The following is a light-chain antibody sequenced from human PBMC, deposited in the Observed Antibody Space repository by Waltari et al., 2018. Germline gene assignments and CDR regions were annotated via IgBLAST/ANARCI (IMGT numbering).Light chain of an antibody. V-gene: IGLV2-23*02. Sequence: SALTQPASVSASPGQSITISCTGSSSDVGSYDLVAWYQQHPGKAPHLVIYAVDKRPSGVSCRFSGSKSGNAASLPISGLQAEDEAHYFCSSYTYGGPWVFGGGTLLTVL. J-gene: IGLJ2*01. CDR2: AVD. CDR1: SSDVGSYDL. CDR3: SSYTYGGPWV.